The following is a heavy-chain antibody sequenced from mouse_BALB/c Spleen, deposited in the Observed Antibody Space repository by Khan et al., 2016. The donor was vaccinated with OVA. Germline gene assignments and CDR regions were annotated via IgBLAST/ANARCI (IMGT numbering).Heavy chain of an antibody. CDR1: GYSITSDYA. V-gene: IGHV3-2*02. CDR3: ARVYGGDFDY. J-gene: IGHJ2*01. CDR2: ISYSGNT. D-gene: IGHD1-1*01. Sequence: EVQLVESGPGLVKPSQSLSLICTVTGYSITSDYAWNWIRQFPGNKLEWMGFISYSGNTKYNPSLKSRISITRDTSKNQFFLKLNSVTTEDTATYYCARVYGGDFDYWGQGTTLTVSS.